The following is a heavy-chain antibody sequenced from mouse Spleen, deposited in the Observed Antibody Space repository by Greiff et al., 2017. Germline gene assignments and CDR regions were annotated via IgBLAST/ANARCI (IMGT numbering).Heavy chain of an antibody. CDR3: ARTYYGYYYAMDY. D-gene: IGHD2-10*01. CDR2: IHPNSGST. CDR1: GYTFTSYW. V-gene: IGHV1-64*01. J-gene: IGHJ4*01. Sequence: QVQLQQPGAELVKPGASVKLSCKASGYTFTSYWMHWVKQRPGQGLEWIGMIHPNSGSTNYNEKFKSKATLTVDKSSSTAYMQLSSLTSEDSAVYFCARTYYGYYYAMDYWGQGTSVTVSS.